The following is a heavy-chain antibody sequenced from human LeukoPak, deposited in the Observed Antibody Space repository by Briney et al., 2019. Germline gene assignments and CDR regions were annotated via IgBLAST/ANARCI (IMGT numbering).Heavy chain of an antibody. CDR2: IWYDGSKK. D-gene: IGHD1-26*01. J-gene: IGHJ4*02. Sequence: GGSLRLSCAASGFIFSSNGMHWVRQAPGKGPEWVALIWYDGSKKYYADSVMGRFTVSRDNSKNMVYLQMSSLRAEDTAVYYCARLSGSYLDYWGQGTLVTVSS. CDR1: GFIFSSNG. V-gene: IGHV3-33*01. CDR3: ARLSGSYLDY.